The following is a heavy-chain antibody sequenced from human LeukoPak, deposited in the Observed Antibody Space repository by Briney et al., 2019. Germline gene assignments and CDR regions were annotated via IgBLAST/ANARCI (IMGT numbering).Heavy chain of an antibody. V-gene: IGHV4-59*01. CDR3: ARGKYSSSWYALNWFDP. Sequence: KPSETLSLTCTVSGGSISSYYWSWIRQPPGKGLEWIGYIYYSGSTNYNPSLKSRVTISVDTSKNQFSLKLSSVTAADTAVYYCARGKYSSSWYALNWFDPWGQGTLVTVSS. CDR1: GGSISSYY. D-gene: IGHD6-13*01. CDR2: IYYSGST. J-gene: IGHJ5*02.